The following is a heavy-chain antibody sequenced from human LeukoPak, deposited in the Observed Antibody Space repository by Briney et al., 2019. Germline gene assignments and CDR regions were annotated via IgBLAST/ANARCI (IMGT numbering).Heavy chain of an antibody. CDR1: GFTFSSYA. Sequence: GGSLRLSCAASGFTFSSYAMSWVRQAPGKGLEWVSAIGGSGGSTYYADSVKGRFSISRDNSKNTLYLQMNSLRAEDTAVYYCARVVVVATNFDAFDIWGQGTMVTVSS. D-gene: IGHD5-12*01. CDR3: ARVVVVATNFDAFDI. V-gene: IGHV3-23*01. CDR2: IGGSGGST. J-gene: IGHJ3*02.